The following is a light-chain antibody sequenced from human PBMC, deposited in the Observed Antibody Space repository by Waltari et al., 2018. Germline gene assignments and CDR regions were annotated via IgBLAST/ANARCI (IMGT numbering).Light chain of an antibody. CDR1: NIGSER. CDR3: QVWDSSSDHVV. CDR2: CDR. V-gene: IGLV3-21*04. J-gene: IGLJ2*01. Sequence: SYVLTQPPSVSVAPGKTARFTCGGNNIGSERVHWYQQKPGQAPVLVVYCDRDRPPGIPERFSGSNSGNTATLTISRVEAGDEADYYCQVWDSSSDHVVFGGGTKLTVL.